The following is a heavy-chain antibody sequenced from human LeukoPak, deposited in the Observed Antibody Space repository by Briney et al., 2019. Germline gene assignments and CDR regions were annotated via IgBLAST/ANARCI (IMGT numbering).Heavy chain of an antibody. J-gene: IGHJ3*02. V-gene: IGHV3-23*01. CDR2: ISGSGGST. CDR1: GFTFSSYA. Sequence: PGGSLRLSCAASGFTFSSYAMSWVRQAPGKGLEWVSAISGSGGSTYYADSVKGRFTISRDNSKNTLYLQMNSLRAEDTAVYYCAKDLLMRWLRFVHDAFGIWGQGTMVTVSS. CDR3: AKDLLMRWLRFVHDAFGI. D-gene: IGHD5-12*01.